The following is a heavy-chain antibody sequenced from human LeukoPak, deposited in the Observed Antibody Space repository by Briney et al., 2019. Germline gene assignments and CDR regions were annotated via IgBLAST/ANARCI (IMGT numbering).Heavy chain of an antibody. Sequence: SETLSLTCAVYGGSFSGYYWSWIRQPPGKGLEWIGEINHNGGTNYNPSLKSRVSISVDTSKNQFSLKLSSVTAADTAVYYCARRGLWSGYYCFDYWGPGTLVTVSS. J-gene: IGHJ4*02. CDR1: GGSFSGYY. D-gene: IGHD3-3*01. CDR2: INHNGGT. CDR3: ARRGLWSGYYCFDY. V-gene: IGHV4-34*01.